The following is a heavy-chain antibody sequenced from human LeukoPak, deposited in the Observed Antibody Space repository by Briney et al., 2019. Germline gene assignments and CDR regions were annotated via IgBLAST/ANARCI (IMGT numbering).Heavy chain of an antibody. V-gene: IGHV4-59*01. J-gene: IGHJ4*02. Sequence: SETLSLTCTVSGGSINNNYWSWFRQSPGKGLEWIGYIYYNGNTNYNTSPESRVTISVDTSKNQIHLRLSSVTAADTAVYYCARGGWSQDYWGQGTLVTVSS. CDR2: IYYNGNT. CDR1: GGSINNNY. CDR3: ARGGWSQDY. D-gene: IGHD6-19*01.